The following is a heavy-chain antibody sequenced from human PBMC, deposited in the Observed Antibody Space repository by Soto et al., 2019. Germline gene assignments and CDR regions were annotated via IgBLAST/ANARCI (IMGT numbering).Heavy chain of an antibody. V-gene: IGHV4-31*03. CDR1: GGSISGGVHA. CDR3: ARDFGFWSGRYFDY. CDR2: IYYSGST. D-gene: IGHD3-3*01. J-gene: IGHJ4*02. Sequence: QVQLQESGPGLVKPSQTLSLTCTVSGGSISGGVHAWNWVRQHPGKGLQWIGYIYYSGSTSYSPSLKSRLTISADTSKSQVSLKLTSVTAADTAVYYCARDFGFWSGRYFDYWGRGTLVTVSS.